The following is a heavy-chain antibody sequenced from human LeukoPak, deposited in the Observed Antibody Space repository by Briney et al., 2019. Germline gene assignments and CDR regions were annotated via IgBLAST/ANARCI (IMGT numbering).Heavy chain of an antibody. V-gene: IGHV1-69*04. D-gene: IGHD1-26*01. J-gene: IGHJ5*02. CDR2: IIPILGIA. Sequence: GASVKVSCKASGGTFSSYTISWVRQAPGQGLEWMGRIIPILGIANYAQKFQGRVTITADKSTSTAYMELSSLRSEDTAVYYCAREGSGSYFSTWGQGTLFTVSS. CDR1: GGTFSSYT. CDR3: AREGSGSYFST.